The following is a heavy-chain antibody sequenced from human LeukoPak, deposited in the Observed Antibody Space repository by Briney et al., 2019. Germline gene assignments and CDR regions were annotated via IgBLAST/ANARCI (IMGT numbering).Heavy chain of an antibody. D-gene: IGHD3-22*01. CDR1: GGSFSGYY. CDR2: INHSGST. J-gene: IGHJ4*02. CDR3: AKAHEWLLPTRVDY. V-gene: IGHV4-34*01. Sequence: MTSETLSLTCAVYGGSFSGYYWSWIRQPPGKGLEWIGEINHSGSTNYNPSLKSRVTISVDTSKNQFSLKLSSVTAADTAVYYCAKAHEWLLPTRVDYWGQGTLVTVSS.